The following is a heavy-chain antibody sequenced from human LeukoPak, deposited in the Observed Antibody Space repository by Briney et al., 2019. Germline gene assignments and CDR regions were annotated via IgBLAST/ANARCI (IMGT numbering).Heavy chain of an antibody. V-gene: IGHV3-23*01. D-gene: IGHD4/OR15-4a*01. CDR1: GFTFISCA. CDR2: ISGSGGST. Sequence: GGSLRLSCAASGFTFISCAMSWVRQAPGKGLEWVSAISGSGGSTYYADSVEGRFTISRDNSKNTLYLQMNSLRAEDTAVYYCAKDAPKVLSEWFDPWGQGTLVTVSS. CDR3: AKDAPKVLSEWFDP. J-gene: IGHJ5*02.